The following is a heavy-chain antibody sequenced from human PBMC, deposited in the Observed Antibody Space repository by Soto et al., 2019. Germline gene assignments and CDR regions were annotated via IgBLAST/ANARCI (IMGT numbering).Heavy chain of an antibody. V-gene: IGHV3-23*01. CDR3: AKRTVGWYFDL. CDR2: ISGSGGST. Sequence: EVQLLESGGGLVQPGGSLRLSCAASGFTFSSYAMNWVRQAPGKGLEWVSVISGSGGSTYYADAVKGRFTISRDNSKNTVYLQMTSPRAEDTAVYYCAKRTVGWYFDLWGRGTLVTVSS. J-gene: IGHJ2*01. CDR1: GFTFSSYA. D-gene: IGHD4-17*01.